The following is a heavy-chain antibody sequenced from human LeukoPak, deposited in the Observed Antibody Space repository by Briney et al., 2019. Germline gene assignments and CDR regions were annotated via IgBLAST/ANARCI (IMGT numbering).Heavy chain of an antibody. CDR1: GFTFSSYG. CDR3: AKDDYSNYGYFDY. CDR2: ISYDGSNK. Sequence: PGRSLRLSCAASGFTFSSYGMHWVRQAPGKGLEWVAVISYDGSNKYYADSVKGRFTISRDSSKNTLYLQMNSLRAEDTAVYYCAKDDYSNYGYFDYRGQGTLVTVSS. D-gene: IGHD4-11*01. J-gene: IGHJ4*02. V-gene: IGHV3-30*18.